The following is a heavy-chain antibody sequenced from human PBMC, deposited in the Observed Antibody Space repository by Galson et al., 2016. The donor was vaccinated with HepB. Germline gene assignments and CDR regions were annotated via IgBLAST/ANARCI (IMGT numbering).Heavy chain of an antibody. Sequence: SLRLSCAASGFAFSSHGLYWVRQAPGKGLEWVSVIWSDGSNKYYADSVKGRFTISRDNSKNTLYLQMNSLRAEDTAVYYCAGEGHYSAWFVIDYWGQGTLVTVSS. J-gene: IGHJ4*02. CDR1: GFAFSSHG. D-gene: IGHD6-19*01. CDR2: IWSDGSNK. V-gene: IGHV3-33*01. CDR3: AGEGHYSAWFVIDY.